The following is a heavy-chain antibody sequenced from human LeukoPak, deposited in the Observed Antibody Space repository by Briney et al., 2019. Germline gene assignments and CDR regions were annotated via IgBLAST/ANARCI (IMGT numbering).Heavy chain of an antibody. D-gene: IGHD2-2*01. CDR1: GYTFTSYG. CDR3: ARDNLVVPAAIRLDY. Sequence: ASVKVSCTASGYTFTSYGISWVRQAPGQGLEWMGWISAYNGNTNYAQKLQGRVTMTTDTSTSTAYMELRSLRSDDTAVYYCARDNLVVPAAIRLDYWGQGTLVTVSS. J-gene: IGHJ4*02. CDR2: ISAYNGNT. V-gene: IGHV1-18*01.